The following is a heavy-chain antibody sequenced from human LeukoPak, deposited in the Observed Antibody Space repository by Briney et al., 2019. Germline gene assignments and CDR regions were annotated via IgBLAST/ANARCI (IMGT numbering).Heavy chain of an antibody. CDR3: ARRPGPYGGPFDY. D-gene: IGHD4-23*01. Sequence: GGSLRLSCAASGFTFSSYAMGWVRQAPGNGLQWVSGISGSGSATDSADSVKGRFIISRDNSKNTLYLRMYSLRVEDTAVYYCARRPGPYGGPFDYWGQGTLVTVST. V-gene: IGHV3-23*01. J-gene: IGHJ4*02. CDR2: ISGSGSAT. CDR1: GFTFSSYA.